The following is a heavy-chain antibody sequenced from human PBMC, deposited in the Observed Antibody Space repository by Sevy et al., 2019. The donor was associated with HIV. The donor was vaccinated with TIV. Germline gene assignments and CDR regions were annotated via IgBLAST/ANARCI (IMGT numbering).Heavy chain of an antibody. D-gene: IGHD6-13*01. CDR2: IKGRGGST. V-gene: IGHV3-23*01. Sequence: GGSLRLSCVVSGYSFSSYAISWVRQAPGKGLEWVSTIKGRGGSTDYADSVKGRFTISRDNPKNTLFLQMINLRVDDTAIYYCARPSPRIAAAASAFYDNWGKGTLVTVSS. CDR3: ARPSPRIAAAASAFYDN. J-gene: IGHJ4*02. CDR1: GYSFSSYA.